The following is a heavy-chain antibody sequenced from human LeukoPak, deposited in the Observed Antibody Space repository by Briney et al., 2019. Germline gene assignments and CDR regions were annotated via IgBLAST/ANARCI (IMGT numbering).Heavy chain of an antibody. J-gene: IGHJ5*02. CDR1: GGSFSGYY. Sequence: SETLSLTCAVYGGSFSGYYWSWIRQPPGKGLEWIGEINHSGSTNYNPSLKGRVTISVDTSKNQFSLKLSPVTAADTAVYYCAGTETQNNWFDPWGQGTLVTVSS. V-gene: IGHV4-34*01. CDR2: INHSGST. CDR3: AGTETQNNWFDP. D-gene: IGHD1-1*01.